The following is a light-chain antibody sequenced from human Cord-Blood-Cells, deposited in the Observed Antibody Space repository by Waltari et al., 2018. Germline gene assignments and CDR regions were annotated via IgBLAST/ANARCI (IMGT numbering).Light chain of an antibody. CDR3: SSYTSSSTYV. Sequence: HSALTQPPSLSGSPGQSVPISCTATTTDVVGYNRVPRYPQPPGTAPKLMIYEVSKRPSWVPDRFAGSKSGSGASLTISGIQAEDDSDYYCSSYTSSSTYVFGTGTSVTVL. CDR1: TTDVVGYNR. CDR2: EVS. V-gene: IGLV2-18*02. J-gene: IGLJ1*01.